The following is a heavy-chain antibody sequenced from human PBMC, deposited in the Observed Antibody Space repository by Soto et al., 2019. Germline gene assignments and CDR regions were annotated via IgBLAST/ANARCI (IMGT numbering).Heavy chain of an antibody. CDR1: GYTFTSYY. CDR2: INPSGGST. CDR3: ARADAYCGGDCYSGSKWYFDL. Sequence: ASVKVSCKASGYTFTSYYMHWVRQAPGQGLEWMGIINPSGGSTSYAQKFQGRVTMTRDTSTSTVYMELSSLRSEDTAVYYCARADAYCGGDCYSGSKWYFDLWSRGTLDTVSA. V-gene: IGHV1-46*01. J-gene: IGHJ2*01. D-gene: IGHD2-21*02.